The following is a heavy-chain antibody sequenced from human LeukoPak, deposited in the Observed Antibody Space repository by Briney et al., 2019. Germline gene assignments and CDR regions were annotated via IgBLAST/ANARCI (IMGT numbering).Heavy chain of an antibody. V-gene: IGHV4-59*11. CDR1: GDSMGSRY. CDR2: IFYVGST. Sequence: SETLSLTCTVSGDSMGSRYWRWLGQPPGKGVEGVGYIFYVGSTNYNPSLKSRVTISVDTSKNQFSLKLNSVTAADTAVYYCARDYYDSRGEAFDIWGQGTMVTVSS. D-gene: IGHD3-22*01. CDR3: ARDYYDSRGEAFDI. J-gene: IGHJ3*02.